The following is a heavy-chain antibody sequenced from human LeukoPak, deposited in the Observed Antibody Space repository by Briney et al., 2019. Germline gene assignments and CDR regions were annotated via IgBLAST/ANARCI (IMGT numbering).Heavy chain of an antibody. Sequence: PGGSLRLSCAASGFTFSSYSMNWVRQAPGKGLEWVSYISSSSSTIYYADSVKGRFTISRGNAKNSLYPQMNSLRDEDTAVYYCARDLNNWPYFDYWGQGTLVTVSS. CDR1: GFTFSSYS. D-gene: IGHD5-24*01. CDR3: ARDLNNWPYFDY. CDR2: ISSSSSTI. V-gene: IGHV3-48*02. J-gene: IGHJ4*02.